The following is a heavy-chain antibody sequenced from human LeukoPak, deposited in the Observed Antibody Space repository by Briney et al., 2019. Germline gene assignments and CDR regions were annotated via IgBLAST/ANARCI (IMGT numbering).Heavy chain of an antibody. D-gene: IGHD6-19*01. V-gene: IGHV4-59*01. CDR1: GDSITRYY. J-gene: IGHJ6*02. CDR2: IYHSGST. CDR3: AGLDRGSSGWSVMDV. Sequence: PSETLSLTCTVSGDSITRYYWSWIRQPPGKGLEWIAYIYHSGSTNYNPSLKSRVTMSVDTSKNQFSLSLNSVAAADTAAYYCAGLDRGSSGWSVMDVWGQGTTVIVSS.